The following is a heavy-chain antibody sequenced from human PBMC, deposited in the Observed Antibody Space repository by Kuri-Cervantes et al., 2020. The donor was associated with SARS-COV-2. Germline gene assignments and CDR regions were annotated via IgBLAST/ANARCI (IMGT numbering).Heavy chain of an antibody. CDR1: GGSISSGDYY. J-gene: IGHJ5*02. V-gene: IGHV4-30-4*01. CDR3: ARGRVTMVRGQRRVWFDP. D-gene: IGHD3-10*01. Sequence: SETLSLTCTVSGGSISSGDYYWSWIRQPPGKGLEWIGYIYYSGRTYYNPSLKSRVTLSVDTSKNHFSLKLSSVTAADTAVYCCARGRVTMVRGQRRVWFDPWGQGTLVTVSS. CDR2: IYYSGRT.